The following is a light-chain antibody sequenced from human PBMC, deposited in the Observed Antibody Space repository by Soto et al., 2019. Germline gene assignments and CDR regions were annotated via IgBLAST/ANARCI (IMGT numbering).Light chain of an antibody. CDR1: QSVRTY. CDR2: DAS. V-gene: IGKV3-11*01. Sequence: EILLTQSPDTLSLSPGERATLSCRAAQSVRTYLAWYQQKPGQAPRLLIYDASNRATGIPARFSGSGSGTDFTLTISSLEPEDFAVYYCQQRANWPLTFGGGTKVDIK. CDR3: QQRANWPLT. J-gene: IGKJ4*01.